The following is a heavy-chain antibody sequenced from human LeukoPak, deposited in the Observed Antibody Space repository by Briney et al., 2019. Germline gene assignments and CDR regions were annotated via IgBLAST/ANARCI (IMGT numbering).Heavy chain of an antibody. CDR1: GYTFTTYY. Sequence: ASVKVSCKASGYTFTTYYMHWVRQAPGQGLEWMGIINPSGDSTSYAQKFQGRVTMTRNTSTSTVYMELSSLRSEDTAVYYCARWGGGYYYMDVWGKGTTVTVSS. D-gene: IGHD3-16*01. CDR3: ARWGGGYYYMDV. J-gene: IGHJ6*03. CDR2: INPSGDST. V-gene: IGHV1-46*01.